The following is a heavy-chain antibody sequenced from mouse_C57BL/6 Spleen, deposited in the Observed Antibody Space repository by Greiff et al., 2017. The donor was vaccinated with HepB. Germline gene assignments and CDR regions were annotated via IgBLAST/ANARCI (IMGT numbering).Heavy chain of an antibody. V-gene: IGHV1-64*01. CDR1: GYTFTSYW. CDR2: IHPNSGST. Sequence: QVQLKQPGAELVKPGASVKLSCKASGYTFTSYWMHWVKQRPGQGLEWIGMIHPNSGSTNYNEKFKSKATLTVDKSSSTAYMQLSSLTSEDSAVYDCARYRAFDGYYSAMDYWGQGTSVTVSS. D-gene: IGHD2-3*01. CDR3: ARYRAFDGYYSAMDY. J-gene: IGHJ4*01.